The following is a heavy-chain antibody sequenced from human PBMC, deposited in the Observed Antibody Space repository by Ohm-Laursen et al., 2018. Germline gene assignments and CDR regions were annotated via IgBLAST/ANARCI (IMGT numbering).Heavy chain of an antibody. V-gene: IGHV3-9*01. CDR1: GFTFDDHA. J-gene: IGHJ6*02. CDR2: ISWNSGSI. D-gene: IGHD6-13*01. CDR3: ARPFSGYTSTWYGDMDV. Sequence: SLRLSCTASGFTFDDHAMHWVRQAPGKGLEWVSGISWNSGSIGYADSVKGRFTISRDNAKNSLYLQMNSLRAEDTAVYYCARPFSGYTSTWYGDMDVWGQGTTVSVSS.